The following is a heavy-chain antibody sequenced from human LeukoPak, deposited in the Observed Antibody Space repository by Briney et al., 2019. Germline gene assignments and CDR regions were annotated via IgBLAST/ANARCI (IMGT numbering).Heavy chain of an antibody. CDR2: IYHSGST. V-gene: IGHV4-38-2*01. CDR3: SSARYDILTGYWFDP. D-gene: IGHD3-9*01. Sequence: PSETLSLTCAVSGYSISSGYYWGWIRQPPGKGLAWIGSIYHSGSTYYNPSLKSRVTISVDTSKNQFSLKLSSVTAADTAVYYCSSARYDILTGYWFDPWGQGTLVTVSS. J-gene: IGHJ5*02. CDR1: GYSISSGYY.